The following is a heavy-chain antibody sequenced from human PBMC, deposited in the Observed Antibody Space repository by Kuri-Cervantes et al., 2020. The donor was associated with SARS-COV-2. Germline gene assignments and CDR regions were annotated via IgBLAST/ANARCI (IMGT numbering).Heavy chain of an antibody. J-gene: IGHJ6*03. CDR3: ARVAGEGPIYYYYMDV. CDR2: IIPFFGTP. V-gene: IGHV1-69*13. Sequence: SVKVSCKASGGTFSTYGFTWVRQAPGQGLEWMGGIIPFFGTPNYAPKFEGRVTITADESTSTAYMELSSLRFEDTAVYFCARVAGEGPIYYYYMDVWGKGTTVTVSS. D-gene: IGHD2-21*01. CDR1: GGTFSTYG.